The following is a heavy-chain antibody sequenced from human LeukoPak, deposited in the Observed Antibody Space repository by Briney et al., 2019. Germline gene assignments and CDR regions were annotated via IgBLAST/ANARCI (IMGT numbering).Heavy chain of an antibody. J-gene: IGHJ4*02. CDR3: ARVKAVAGMDYFDY. CDR2: IYTSGST. D-gene: IGHD6-19*01. CDR1: GGSISSYY. V-gene: IGHV4-4*07. Sequence: SETLSLTCAVPGGSISSYYWSCIRQPARKGLEWIGRIYTSGSTNYNPYLKSQATMSVDTSKNQFSLKLSSVTAADTAVYYCARVKAVAGMDYFDYWGQGTLVTVSS.